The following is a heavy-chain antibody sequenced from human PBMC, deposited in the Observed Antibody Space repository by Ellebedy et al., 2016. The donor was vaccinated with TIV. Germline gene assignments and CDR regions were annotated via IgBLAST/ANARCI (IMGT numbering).Heavy chain of an antibody. CDR2: LYYSGSA. Sequence: SETLSLTXIVSGGSISSSNYYWGWIRQPPGKGLEYIGSLYYSGSAYYNPSLNSRVTISVDWSRNQFSLKVSSVTAADTAVYYCATILTGYYHYWGQGTLVTVSS. CDR1: GGSISSSNYY. CDR3: ATILTGYYHY. D-gene: IGHD3-9*01. J-gene: IGHJ4*02. V-gene: IGHV4-39*07.